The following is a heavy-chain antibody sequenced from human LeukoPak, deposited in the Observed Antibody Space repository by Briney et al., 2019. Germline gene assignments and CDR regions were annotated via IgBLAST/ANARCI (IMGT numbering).Heavy chain of an antibody. V-gene: IGHV7-4-1*02. CDR3: ARAVGYCMTTSCYPAY. J-gene: IGHJ4*02. D-gene: IGHD2-2*01. CDR2: INTNTGNP. CDR1: GYTFTTYA. Sequence: RASMKDSCKASGYTFTTYAMNWVRQAPGQGLEWMGWINTNTGNPMYAQGFTGRFVFSLDTSVSTAYLQISSLKAEDTAVYYCARAVGYCMTTSCYPAYWGQGTLVTVSS.